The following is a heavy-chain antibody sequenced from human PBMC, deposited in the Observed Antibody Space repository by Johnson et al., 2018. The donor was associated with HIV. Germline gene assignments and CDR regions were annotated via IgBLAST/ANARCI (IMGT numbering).Heavy chain of an antibody. D-gene: IGHD3-3*01. CDR1: GFTFSDYY. J-gene: IGHJ3*02. Sequence: QEKLVESGGGLVKPGGSLRLYCAASGFTFSDYYMSWIRQAPGKGLEWVSYISSSGSTIYYADSVKGRFTISRDNTKNSLYLQMNSRRAEDTAVYYCAREEVTIFGVAYDAFDIWGQGTMVTVSS. CDR3: AREEVTIFGVAYDAFDI. V-gene: IGHV3-11*04. CDR2: ISSSGSTI.